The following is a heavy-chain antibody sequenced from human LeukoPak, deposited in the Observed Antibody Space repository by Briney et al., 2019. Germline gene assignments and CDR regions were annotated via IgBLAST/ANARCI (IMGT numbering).Heavy chain of an antibody. D-gene: IGHD3-10*01. Sequence: ASVKVSCKASGYTFTSYYMHWVRQAPGQGLEWMGIINPSGGSTSYAQKFQGRVTMTRDMSTSTVYMELSSLRSEDTAVYYCASPMVRGGNWFDPWGQGTLVTVSS. CDR1: GYTFTSYY. CDR3: ASPMVRGGNWFDP. V-gene: IGHV1-46*01. J-gene: IGHJ5*02. CDR2: INPSGGST.